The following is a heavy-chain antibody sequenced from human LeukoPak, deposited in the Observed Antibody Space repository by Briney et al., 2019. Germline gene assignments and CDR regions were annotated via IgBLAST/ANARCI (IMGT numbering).Heavy chain of an antibody. Sequence: PSETLSLTCTVSGGSISSGGYYWSWIRQPPGKGLEWIGFTYNSRNAHYNPSLKSRVTISVDTSKNQFSLKLSSVNDGDTAVYYCAIYGASSYLGYWGQGTLVTVSS. CDR3: AIYGASSYLGY. CDR1: GGSISSGGYY. V-gene: IGHV4-31*03. CDR2: TYNSRNA. D-gene: IGHD2-2*01. J-gene: IGHJ4*02.